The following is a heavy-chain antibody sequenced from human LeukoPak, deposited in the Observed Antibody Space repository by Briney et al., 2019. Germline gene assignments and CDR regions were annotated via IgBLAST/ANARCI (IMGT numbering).Heavy chain of an antibody. D-gene: IGHD3-10*01. V-gene: IGHV1-2*04. CDR1: GYTFTGYY. CDR3: ATLGGSGSFDY. J-gene: IGHJ4*02. CDR2: INPNSGGT. Sequence: EATVKVACKASGYTFTGYYMHWVRQAPGQGLEWMGWINPNSGGTNYAQKFQGWVTMTRDTSISTAYMELSRLRSDDTAVYYCATLGGSGSFDYWGQGTLVTVSS.